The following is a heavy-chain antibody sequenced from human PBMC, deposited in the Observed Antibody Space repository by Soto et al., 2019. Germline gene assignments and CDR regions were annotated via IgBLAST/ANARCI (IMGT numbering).Heavy chain of an antibody. Sequence: QVQLQESGPGLVKPSETLSLPCTVSGGSISSYYWSWIRQPPGKGLEWIGYIYYSGSTNYNPSLKSRVTISVDTSKNQFSLKLSSVTAADTAVYYCARDLYSSGWYSNWYFDLWGRGTLVTVSS. D-gene: IGHD6-19*01. V-gene: IGHV4-59*01. CDR2: IYYSGST. CDR3: ARDLYSSGWYSNWYFDL. J-gene: IGHJ2*01. CDR1: GGSISSYY.